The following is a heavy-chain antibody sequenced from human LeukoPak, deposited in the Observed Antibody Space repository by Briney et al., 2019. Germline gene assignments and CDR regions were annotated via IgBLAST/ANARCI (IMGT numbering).Heavy chain of an antibody. D-gene: IGHD5-24*01. J-gene: IGHJ4*02. CDR3: ARVGRWQIAPPLDY. CDR2: ISAYNGNT. V-gene: IGHV1-18*01. Sequence: GASVKVSCKASGYTFTSYGISWVRQAPGQGLEWMGWISAYNGNTNYAQKFQGRVTITADESTSTAYMELSSLRSEDTAVYYCARVGRWQIAPPLDYWGQGTLVTVSS. CDR1: GYTFTSYG.